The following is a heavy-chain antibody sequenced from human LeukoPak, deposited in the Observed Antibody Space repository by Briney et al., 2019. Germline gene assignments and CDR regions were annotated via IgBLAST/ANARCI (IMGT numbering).Heavy chain of an antibody. CDR2: ISTYNGNT. CDR1: GYTFATYG. D-gene: IGHD3-9*01. Sequence: ASAKVSCKASGYTFATYGISWVRQAPGQGLEWMGWISTYNGNTNYTQKFQGRVTMTTDTSTSTAYMELRSLRSDDTAVYYCAREVHYDLLTGIYYYYMDVWGKGTTVTVSS. V-gene: IGHV1-18*01. J-gene: IGHJ6*03. CDR3: AREVHYDLLTGIYYYYMDV.